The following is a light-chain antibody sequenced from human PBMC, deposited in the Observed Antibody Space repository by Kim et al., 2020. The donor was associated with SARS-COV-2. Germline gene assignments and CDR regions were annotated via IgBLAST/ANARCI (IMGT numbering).Light chain of an antibody. CDR3: QSYDNTLSGYV. V-gene: IGLV1-40*01. J-gene: IGLJ1*01. Sequence: QSVLTQRPSVFGAPGQRVTISCTGSSSNIGAGYDVHWYQQFPGTAPKLLIYGSTNRPSGVPDRFSGSKSGTSASLAITGLQAEDEADYFCQSYDNTLSGYVFATGTKVTVL. CDR1: SSNIGAGYD. CDR2: GST.